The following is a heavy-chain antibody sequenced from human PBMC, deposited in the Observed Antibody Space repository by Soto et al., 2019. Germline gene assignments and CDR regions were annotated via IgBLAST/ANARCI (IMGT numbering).Heavy chain of an antibody. D-gene: IGHD1-20*01. J-gene: IGHJ4*02. CDR2: ISGKNGNT. V-gene: IGHV1-18*04. CDR1: VYSFSEFG. CDR3: ARIDYSVVTGTCDN. Sequence: QVHLVQSGGELKKPGASVKVACKASVYSFSEFGITWVRQAPGQGLEWLGWISGKNGNTNYAQKVQGRVTIIEEISTSTAYLDMRDQKSYHTGIYYCARIDYSVVTGTCDNWGQRTPVPVSS.